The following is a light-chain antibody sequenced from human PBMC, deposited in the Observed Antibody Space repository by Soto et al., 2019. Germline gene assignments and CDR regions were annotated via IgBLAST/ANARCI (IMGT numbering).Light chain of an antibody. Sequence: QSVLPQPPSASGTPGQRVTISCSGSSSNIGSNYVYWYQQLPGTAPKLLIYRNNQRPSGVPDRFSGSKSGTSASLAITGLQAEDEADYYCQSYDGSLSGSYVFGTGTKVTVL. CDR3: QSYDGSLSGSYV. J-gene: IGLJ1*01. CDR2: RNN. CDR1: SSNIGSNY. V-gene: IGLV1-47*01.